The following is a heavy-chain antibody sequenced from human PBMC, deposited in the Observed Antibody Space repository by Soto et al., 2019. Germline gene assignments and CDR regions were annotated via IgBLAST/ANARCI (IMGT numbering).Heavy chain of an antibody. CDR3: ARWNIVVVQAANWFDP. V-gene: IGHV4-31*03. CDR2: IYYSGST. CDR1: GGSISSGGYY. J-gene: IGHJ5*02. D-gene: IGHD2-2*01. Sequence: PSETLSLTCTVSGGSISSGGYYWSWIRQHPGKGLEWIGYIYYSGSTYYNPSLKSRVTISVDTSKNQFSLKLSSVTAADTAVYYCARWNIVVVQAANWFDPWGQGTLVTVSS.